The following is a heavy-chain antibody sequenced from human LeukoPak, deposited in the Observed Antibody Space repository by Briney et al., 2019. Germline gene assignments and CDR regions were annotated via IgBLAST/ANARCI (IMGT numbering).Heavy chain of an antibody. V-gene: IGHV4-59*01. D-gene: IGHD2-2*01. CDR3: ARDRGYCSSTSCTKWFDP. CDR2: IYYSGST. CDR1: GGSISSYY. J-gene: IGHJ5*02. Sequence: PSETLSLTCTVSGGSISSYYWSWIRQPPGKGLEWIGYIYYSGSTNYNPSLKSRVTISVDTSKNQFSLKLSSVTAADTAVYYCARDRGYCSSTSCTKWFDPWGQGTLVTVSS.